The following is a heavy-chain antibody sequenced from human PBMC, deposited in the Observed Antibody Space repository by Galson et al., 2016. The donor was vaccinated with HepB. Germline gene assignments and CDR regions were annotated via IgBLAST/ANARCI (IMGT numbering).Heavy chain of an antibody. CDR2: TELDGSVK. V-gene: IGHV3-30-3*01. CDR1: GFIFSQYV. Sequence: SLRLSCAASGFIFSQYVVHWVRQAPGKGLEWEAVTELDGSVKFYAAAVKGRFTISRDNSKNTLYLQMNSLRAEDTAVYYCARKHETSGYADDFDMWGQGTMVTVSS. J-gene: IGHJ3*02. CDR3: ARKHETSGYADDFDM. D-gene: IGHD3-22*01.